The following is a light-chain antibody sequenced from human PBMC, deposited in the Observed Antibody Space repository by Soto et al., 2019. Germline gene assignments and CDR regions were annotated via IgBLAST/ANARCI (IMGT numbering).Light chain of an antibody. J-gene: IGKJ1*01. CDR3: QQYGSSPWT. CDR1: QSVSSSY. Sequence: EIVLTQSPCTVSLSXAERATLPXXXSQSVSSSYLAWYQQKPGQAPRLLIYGASSRATGIPDRFSGSGSGTDFTLTISRLEPEDFAVYYCQQYGSSPWTFGQGTKVDIK. CDR2: GAS. V-gene: IGKV3-20*01.